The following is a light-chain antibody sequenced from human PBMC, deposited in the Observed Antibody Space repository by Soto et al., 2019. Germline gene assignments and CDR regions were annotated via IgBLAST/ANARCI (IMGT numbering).Light chain of an antibody. CDR3: SSYSNTTTFIL. V-gene: IGLV2-14*01. CDR1: SSDIGGYKY. Sequence: QSVLTQPASVSASPGQSITISCTGSSSDIGGYKYVSWYQRHPGKAPKVIIYEVSSRPSGVSNRFSGSKSGNTASLTISGLQADDEAQYYCSSYSNTTTFILFGGGTKLTVL. CDR2: EVS. J-gene: IGLJ2*01.